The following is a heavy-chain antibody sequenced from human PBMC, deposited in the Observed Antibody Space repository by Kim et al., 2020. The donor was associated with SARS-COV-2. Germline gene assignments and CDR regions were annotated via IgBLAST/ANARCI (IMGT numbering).Heavy chain of an antibody. CDR3: ARMNTVVTPEAIYYNGMAD. CDR2: IRSSSSTI. J-gene: IGHJ6*02. V-gene: IGHV3-48*02. Sequence: GGSLRLSCAASGFTFSSYSMNWVRQAPGKGLEWVSYIRSSSSTIYYADSVKGRFTISRDNAKNSLYLQMNSLRDEDTAVYYCARMNTVVTPEAIYYNGMADWGQGTTVTVSS. D-gene: IGHD4-17*01. CDR1: GFTFSSYS.